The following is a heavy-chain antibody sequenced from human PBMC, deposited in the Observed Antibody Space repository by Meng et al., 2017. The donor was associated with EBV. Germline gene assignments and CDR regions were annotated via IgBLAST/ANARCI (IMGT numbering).Heavy chain of an antibody. J-gene: IGHJ5*02. CDR1: GFSISTSGVG. CDR3: AHRRDEYSSSWYGWFDP. CDR2: IYWDDDK. V-gene: IGHV2-5*02. Sequence: QYTLKEFGPTLDQPTPTLTLACTFSGFSISTSGVGVGWIRQPPGKALEWLALIYWDDDKRYSPSLKSRLTITKDTSKNQVVLTMTNMDPVDTATYYCAHRRDEYSSSWYGWFDPWGQGTLVTVSS. D-gene: IGHD6-13*01.